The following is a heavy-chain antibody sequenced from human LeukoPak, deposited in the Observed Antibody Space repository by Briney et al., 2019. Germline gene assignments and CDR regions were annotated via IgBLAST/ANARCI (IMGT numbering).Heavy chain of an antibody. CDR3: AKVAIEYYYGPGSYYRRDPYYYYGMDV. V-gene: IGHV3-30*18. CDR1: GFTFSSYG. Sequence: GGSLRLSCAASGFTFSSYGMHWVRQAPGKGLEWVAVISYDGSNKYYADSVKGRFTISRDNSKNTLYLQMNSLRAEDTAVYYCAKVAIEYYYGPGSYYRRDPYYYYGMDVWGQGTTVTVSS. CDR2: ISYDGSNK. J-gene: IGHJ6*02. D-gene: IGHD3-10*01.